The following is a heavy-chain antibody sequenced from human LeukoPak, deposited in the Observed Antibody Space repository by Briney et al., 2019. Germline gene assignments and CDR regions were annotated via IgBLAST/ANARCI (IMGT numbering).Heavy chain of an antibody. CDR3: ATDLAMVRGDSPDY. D-gene: IGHD3-10*01. V-gene: IGHV1-24*01. J-gene: IGHJ4*02. Sequence: ASVKVSCKVSGYTLTELSMHWVRQAPGKGLEWMGGFDPEDGETIYAQKFQGRVTMTEDTSTDTAYMELSSLRSEDTAVYYCATDLAMVRGDSPDYWGQGTLVTVSS. CDR2: FDPEDGET. CDR1: GYTLTELS.